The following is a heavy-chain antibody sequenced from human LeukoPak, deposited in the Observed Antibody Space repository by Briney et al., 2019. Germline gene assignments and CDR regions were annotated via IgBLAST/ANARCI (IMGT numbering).Heavy chain of an antibody. J-gene: IGHJ4*02. CDR1: GFTFSSYS. CDR2: ISSSSSYI. CDR3: ARITAVAGSDDY. Sequence: GGSLRLSCAASGFTFSSYSMNWVRQAPGKGLEWVSSISSSSSYIYYADSVKGRFTISRDNAKNSLYLQMNSLRAEDTVVYYCARITAVAGSDDYWGQGTLVTVSS. D-gene: IGHD6-19*01. V-gene: IGHV3-21*01.